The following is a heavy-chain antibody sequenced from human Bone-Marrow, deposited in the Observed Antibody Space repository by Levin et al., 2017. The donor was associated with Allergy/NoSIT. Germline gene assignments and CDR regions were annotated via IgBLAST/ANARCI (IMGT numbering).Heavy chain of an antibody. CDR3: ARDNTGWIDY. D-gene: IGHD7-27*01. J-gene: IGHJ4*02. V-gene: IGHV4-61*02. CDR2: VYRSGSS. Sequence: SGTLSLTCAVYGDFINSGDHHWSWIRQPAGKGLEWIGRVYRSGSSDYNPSLSSRATISVDTSRNQFSLRLRSLTAADTAVYFCARDNTGWIDYWGQGTPVTVSS. CDR1: GDFINSGDHH.